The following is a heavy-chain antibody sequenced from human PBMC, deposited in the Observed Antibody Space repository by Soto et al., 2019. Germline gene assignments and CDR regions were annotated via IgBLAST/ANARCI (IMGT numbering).Heavy chain of an antibody. D-gene: IGHD2-15*01. CDR2: INPDNGNT. CDR1: GYTFTRYT. CDR3: ARGIATGQLDT. V-gene: IGHV1-3*01. J-gene: IGHJ5*02. Sequence: ASVKVSCKASGYTFTRYTMNWVRQAPGQRLEWMGWINPDNGNTKSSQKFQDRVIITRDTSASTAYMDLSSLRSEDTAVYYCARGIATGQLDTWGQGALVTVSS.